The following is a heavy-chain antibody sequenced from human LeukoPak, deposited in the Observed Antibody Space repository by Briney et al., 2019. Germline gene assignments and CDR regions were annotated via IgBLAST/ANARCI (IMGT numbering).Heavy chain of an antibody. D-gene: IGHD5-12*01. Sequence: ASVKVSCKASGYTFTSYGISWVRQAPGEGLEWMGIINPSGGSTSYAQKFQGRVTMTRDTSTSTVYMELSSLRSEDTAVYYCARDTRRGYSGYPDYWGQGTLVTVSS. CDR2: INPSGGST. CDR3: ARDTRRGYSGYPDY. V-gene: IGHV1-46*01. CDR1: GYTFTSYG. J-gene: IGHJ4*02.